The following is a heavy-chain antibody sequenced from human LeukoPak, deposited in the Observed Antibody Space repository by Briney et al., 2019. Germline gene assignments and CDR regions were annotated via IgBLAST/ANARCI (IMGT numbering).Heavy chain of an antibody. CDR3: ASSGSEPGWHRFDY. V-gene: IGHV3-7*01. D-gene: IGHD1-14*01. J-gene: IGHJ4*02. CDR2: IKQDGSEK. CDR1: GFTFSSYW. Sequence: GGSLRLSCAASGFTFSSYWMSWLRQAPGQGLEGVANIKQDGSEKYYVDSVKGRFTISRDNAKNSLYLQMNSLRAEDTAVYYCASSGSEPGWHRFDYWGQGTLVIVSS.